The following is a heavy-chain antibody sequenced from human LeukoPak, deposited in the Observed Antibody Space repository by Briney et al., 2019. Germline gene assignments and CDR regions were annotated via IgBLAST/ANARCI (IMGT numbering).Heavy chain of an antibody. V-gene: IGHV5-51*01. CDR3: ARQQYSLYYYDY. CDR1: GYGFTNNW. D-gene: IGHD5-18*01. CDR2: IYPADSDA. Sequence: GGGLQSSFKGVGYGFTNNWIAWGRPMPGKGGEWMGIIYPADSDARYSPSFQRQVTISADESISTTYLQWSSLKASDTAIYYCARQQYSLYYYDYWGQGTLVTVSS. J-gene: IGHJ4*02.